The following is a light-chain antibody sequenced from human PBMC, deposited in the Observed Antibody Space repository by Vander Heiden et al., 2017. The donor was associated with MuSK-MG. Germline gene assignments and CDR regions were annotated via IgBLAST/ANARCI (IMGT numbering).Light chain of an antibody. CDR1: SSNIGSNY. CDR2: SNT. Sequence: QSVLTQPTSASGTPGQRVTISCSGSSSNIGSNYVYWYQQLPGTAPKLLIYSNTQRPSGVPDRFSGSKSGTSASLAISGLLSEDEADYYCAAWDVSLSAVVFGGGTKLTVL. CDR3: AAWDVSLSAVV. J-gene: IGLJ2*01. V-gene: IGLV1-47*02.